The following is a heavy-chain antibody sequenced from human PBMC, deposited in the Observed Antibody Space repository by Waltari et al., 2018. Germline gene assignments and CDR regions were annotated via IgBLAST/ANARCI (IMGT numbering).Heavy chain of an antibody. D-gene: IGHD1-1*01. CDR3: ARDDKNDNWSWFDP. J-gene: IGHJ5*02. CDR1: GYTFTSYG. Sequence: QVQLVQSGAEVKKPGASVKVSCKPSGYTFTSYGITWERQAPGHGLEWMGWISAYNGNTKYSQKLQGRVTMTTDTSTSTAYMELRSLRSDDTAIYYCARDDKNDNWSWFDPWGQGTLVTVSS. CDR2: ISAYNGNT. V-gene: IGHV1-18*01.